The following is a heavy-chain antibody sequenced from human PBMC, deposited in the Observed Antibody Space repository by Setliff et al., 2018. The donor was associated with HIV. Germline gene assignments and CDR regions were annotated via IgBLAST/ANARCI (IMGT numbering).Heavy chain of an antibody. CDR3: ARSDRVLWFGELSKYLYFQH. Sequence: GESLKISCKGSGYSFTNYWIAWVRQMSGKGLEWMGSIYPGDSDTRYSPSFQGQVTISADKSISTAYLQWSSLKASDTAMYYCARSDRVLWFGELSKYLYFQHWGQGTLVTVSS. CDR2: IYPGDSDT. D-gene: IGHD3-10*01. J-gene: IGHJ1*01. CDR1: GYSFTNYW. V-gene: IGHV5-51*01.